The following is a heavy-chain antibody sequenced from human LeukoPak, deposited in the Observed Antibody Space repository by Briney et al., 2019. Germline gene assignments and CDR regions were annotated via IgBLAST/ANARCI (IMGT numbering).Heavy chain of an antibody. CDR3: ARRAYYDSSGYDPFDY. V-gene: IGHV3-21*01. CDR2: ISSSSSYI. D-gene: IGHD3-22*01. J-gene: IGHJ4*02. Sequence: GGSLRLSCAASGFTFSSYSMNWVRQAPGKGLEWVSSISSSSSYIYYADSVKGRFTISRDNAKNSLYLQMNRLRAEDTAVYYCARRAYYDSSGYDPFDYWGQGTLVTVSS. CDR1: GFTFSSYS.